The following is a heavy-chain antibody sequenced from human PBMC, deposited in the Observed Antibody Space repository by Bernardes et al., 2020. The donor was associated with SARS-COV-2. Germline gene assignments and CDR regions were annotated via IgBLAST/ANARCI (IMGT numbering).Heavy chain of an antibody. J-gene: IGHJ5*02. CDR3: ARPGGFGHPNWFDP. V-gene: IGHV3-66*04. D-gene: IGHD3-3*01. CDR2: IYSAGTT. Sequence: GGSLSLSCAASGFIVSSHYMSWVRPAPGTGLEWVSVIYSAGTTYYAGSVKGRFTISRDNSKNRIYLQMNSLRVDDTAIYYCARPGGFGHPNWFDPWGRGTLVTVSS. CDR1: GFIVSSHY.